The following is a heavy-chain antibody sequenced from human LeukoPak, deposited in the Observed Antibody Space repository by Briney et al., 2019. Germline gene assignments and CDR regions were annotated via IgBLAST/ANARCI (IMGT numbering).Heavy chain of an antibody. Sequence: PSETLSLTCTVSGGSISSYYWSWIRQPAGKGLEWIGRIYTSGSTNYNPSLKSRVTMSVDTSKNQFSLKLSSVTAADTAVYYCARGQYNFWSGYLDYWGLGTLVTVSS. CDR1: GGSISSYY. V-gene: IGHV4-4*07. J-gene: IGHJ4*02. CDR2: IYTSGST. CDR3: ARGQYNFWSGYLDY. D-gene: IGHD3-3*01.